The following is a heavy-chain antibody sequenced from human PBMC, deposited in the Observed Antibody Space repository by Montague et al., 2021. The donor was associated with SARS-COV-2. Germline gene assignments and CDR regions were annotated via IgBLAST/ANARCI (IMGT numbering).Heavy chain of an antibody. J-gene: IGHJ4*02. CDR2: INQGGST. V-gene: IGHV4-34*01. CDR3: ARGHLSVSMIVVVFTSASYYFDY. D-gene: IGHD3-22*01. CDR1: GGSFGDDH. Sequence: SETLSLTCAVYGGSFGDDHWSWIRQPPGKGLEWIGDINQGGSTXXXPSXXXRGTISVDTSKNQFSLKLTSVTAADTAVYFCARGHLSVSMIVVVFTSASYYFDYWGQGAQVTVSS.